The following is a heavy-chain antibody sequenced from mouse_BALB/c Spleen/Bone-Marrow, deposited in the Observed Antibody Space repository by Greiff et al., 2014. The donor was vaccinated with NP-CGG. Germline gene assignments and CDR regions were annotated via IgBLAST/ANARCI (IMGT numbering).Heavy chain of an antibody. V-gene: IGHV14-3*02. D-gene: IGHD2-1*01. CDR1: GFNIKDTY. CDR2: IDPANGNT. CDR3: AIYYGNYYAMDY. J-gene: IGHJ4*01. Sequence: VQLQQPGAELVKPGASVKLSCTASGFNIKDTYMHWVKQRPEQGLEWIGGIDPANGNTKYDPKFQGKATITADTSSNTAYLQLSSLTSEDTAVYYCAIYYGNYYAMDYWGQGTSVTVSS.